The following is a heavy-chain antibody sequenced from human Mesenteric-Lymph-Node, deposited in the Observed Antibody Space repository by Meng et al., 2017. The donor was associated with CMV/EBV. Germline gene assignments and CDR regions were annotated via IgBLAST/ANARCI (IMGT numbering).Heavy chain of an antibody. CDR1: GFTFNHYE. J-gene: IGHJ4*02. D-gene: IGHD1-26*01. V-gene: IGHV3-48*03. Sequence: GESLKISCAASGFTFNHYEMNWVRQAPGKGLEWVSYIRGGSATRYYADSVKGRFTISRDNAKNSLYLQMYSLRAEDTAVYYCARDPSIVGSVWGQGTLVTVSS. CDR3: ARDPSIVGSV. CDR2: IRGGSATR.